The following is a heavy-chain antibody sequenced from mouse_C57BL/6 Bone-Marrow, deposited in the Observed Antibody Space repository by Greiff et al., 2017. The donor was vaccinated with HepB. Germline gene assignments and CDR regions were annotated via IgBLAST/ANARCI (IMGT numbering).Heavy chain of an antibody. CDR3: ARRYYYGSNTYYAMDY. CDR2: ISNLAYSI. V-gene: IGHV5-15*01. Sequence: EVQVVESGGGLVQPGGSLKLSCAASGFTFSDYGMAWVRQAPRKGPEWVAFISNLAYSIYCADTVTGRFTISRENAKNTLYLEMCSLRSEDTAMYYCARRYYYGSNTYYAMDYWGQGTAVTVSS. CDR1: GFTFSDYG. D-gene: IGHD1-1*01. J-gene: IGHJ4*01.